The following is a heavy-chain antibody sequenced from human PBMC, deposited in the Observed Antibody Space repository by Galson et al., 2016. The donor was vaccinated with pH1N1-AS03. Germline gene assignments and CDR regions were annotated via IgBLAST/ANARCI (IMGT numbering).Heavy chain of an antibody. V-gene: IGHV3-64*01. Sequence: SLRLSCAASGFTFSDYAMHWVRQAPGKGLEYVSAISSDASGTYYANSVKGRFTISRDNSKNTVYLQMGSLRAEDMAVYYCARRRSYYDFWNGYSDYWGQGTLVTVSS. J-gene: IGHJ4*02. CDR2: ISSDASGT. CDR3: ARRRSYYDFWNGYSDY. D-gene: IGHD3-3*01. CDR1: GFTFSDYA.